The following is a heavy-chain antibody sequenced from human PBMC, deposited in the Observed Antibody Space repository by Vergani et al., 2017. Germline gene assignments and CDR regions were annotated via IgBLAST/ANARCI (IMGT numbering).Heavy chain of an antibody. CDR2: ISGSGGST. D-gene: IGHD6-6*01. Sequence: VQLVESGGGLVQPGGSLRLSCSASGFTFSSYAMHWVRQAPGKGLEYVSAISGSGGSTYYADSVKGRFTISRDNSKNTLYLQMNSLRAEDTAVYYCALTYSSSSEVVYWGQGTLVTVSS. J-gene: IGHJ4*02. V-gene: IGHV3-64*04. CDR3: ALTYSSSSEVVY. CDR1: GFTFSSYA.